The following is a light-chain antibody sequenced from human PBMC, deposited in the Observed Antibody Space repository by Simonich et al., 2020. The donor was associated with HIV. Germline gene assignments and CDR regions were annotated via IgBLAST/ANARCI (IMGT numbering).Light chain of an antibody. V-gene: IGKV3D-20*01. CDR1: QSVSRSY. J-gene: IGKJ2*01. Sequence: EIVLTQSPGTLSLSPGERATLSCRARQSVSRSYLAWYQQKPGLAPRRLIYDASSRATGIPDRVSGSGSGTDFTLTISRLEPEDFAVYYCQQYGSSPQTFGQGTKLEIK. CDR2: DAS. CDR3: QQYGSSPQT.